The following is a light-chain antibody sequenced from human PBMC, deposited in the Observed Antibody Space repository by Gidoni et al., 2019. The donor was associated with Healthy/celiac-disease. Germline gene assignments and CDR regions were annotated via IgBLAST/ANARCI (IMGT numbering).Light chain of an antibody. Sequence: EIVLTQSPGTLSLSPGERATLSCRASQSVSSSYLAWYQQKPGQAPRVLMYGASSRATGIPHRFSASGSGTDFTLTISRLEPEDFAVYYCQQYGSSPLTFGGGTKVEIK. CDR1: QSVSSSY. V-gene: IGKV3-20*01. J-gene: IGKJ4*01. CDR3: QQYGSSPLT. CDR2: GAS.